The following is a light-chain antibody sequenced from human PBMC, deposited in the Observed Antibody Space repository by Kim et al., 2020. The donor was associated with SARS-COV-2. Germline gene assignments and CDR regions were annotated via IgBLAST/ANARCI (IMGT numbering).Light chain of an antibody. Sequence: DIVMTQSPYSLAVSLGERATINCKSSQSVLYSSNNKNYLAWYQQKPGQPPKLLIYWASTRESGVPDRFSGSGSGTDFTLTISSLQADDVAVYYCQQYYSTPLTFGGGTKVDIK. CDR2: WAS. CDR1: QSVLYSSNNKNY. J-gene: IGKJ4*01. CDR3: QQYYSTPLT. V-gene: IGKV4-1*01.